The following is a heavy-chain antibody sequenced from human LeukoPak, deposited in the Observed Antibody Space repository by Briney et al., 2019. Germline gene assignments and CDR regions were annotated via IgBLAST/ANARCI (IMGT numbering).Heavy chain of an antibody. D-gene: IGHD6-25*01. CDR3: AKATYSSGFNLYFGT. J-gene: IGHJ4*02. Sequence: GGSLRLSCAASGLTFDIYAMSWVRQAPGKGLEWVSTISGSGYNTYHADSVKGGFTISRDNSKSTLFLQMNSLRAEDTAMYYCAKATYSSGFNLYFGTWGQGTLVTVSS. V-gene: IGHV3-23*01. CDR1: GLTFDIYA. CDR2: ISGSGYNT.